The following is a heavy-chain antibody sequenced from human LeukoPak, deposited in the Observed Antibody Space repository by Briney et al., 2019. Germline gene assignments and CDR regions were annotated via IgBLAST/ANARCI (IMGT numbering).Heavy chain of an antibody. CDR2: INPNSGGT. CDR1: GYTFTGYY. Sequence: ASVKVSCKASGYTFTGYYMHWVRQAPGQGLEWMGWINPNSGGTNYAQKFQGRVTMTRDTSISTAYMELSRLRSEDTAVYYCAREYSGSSSAIDYWGQGTLVTVSS. CDR3: AREYSGSSSAIDY. D-gene: IGHD1-26*01. V-gene: IGHV1-2*02. J-gene: IGHJ4*02.